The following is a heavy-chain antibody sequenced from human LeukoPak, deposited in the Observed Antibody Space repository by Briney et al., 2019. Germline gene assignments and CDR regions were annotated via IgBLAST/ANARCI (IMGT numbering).Heavy chain of an antibody. CDR2: ISGSGGTT. D-gene: IGHD3-22*01. J-gene: IGHJ4*02. Sequence: GGSLRLSCAASGFTFSSYAMSWVRQAPGKGLEWVSAISGSGGTTYYADSVRGRFTISRDNYKNKLYLQMNSLRGEDTAVYYCAKLQDSNDYYPFDNWGQGTLVTVSS. CDR3: AKLQDSNDYYPFDN. CDR1: GFTFSSYA. V-gene: IGHV3-23*01.